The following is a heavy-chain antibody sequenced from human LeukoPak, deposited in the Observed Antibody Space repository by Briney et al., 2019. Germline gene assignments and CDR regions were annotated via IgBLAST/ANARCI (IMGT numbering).Heavy chain of an antibody. CDR1: GGSISSYY. J-gene: IGHJ6*03. V-gene: IGHV4-59*01. CDR3: ARGYSYHYYYMDV. Sequence: PSETLSLTCTVSGGSISSYYWSWIRQPPGKGLEWIGYIYYSGSTNYNPSLKSRVTISVDTSKSQFSLKLSSVTAADTAVYYCARGYSYHYYYMDVWGKGTTVTVSS. CDR2: IYYSGST. D-gene: IGHD5-18*01.